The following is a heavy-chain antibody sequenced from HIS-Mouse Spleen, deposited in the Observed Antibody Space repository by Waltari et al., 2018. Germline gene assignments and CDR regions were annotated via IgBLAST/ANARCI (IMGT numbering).Heavy chain of an antibody. J-gene: IGHJ2*01. D-gene: IGHD6-13*01. V-gene: IGHV4-39*07. CDR3: AREIPYSSSWYDWYFDL. CDR1: GGSIRSSSYY. Sequence: QLQLQESGPGLVTPSETLSLTCTVPGGSIRSSSYYWCWLRQPPGKGLAWIGSIYYSGSTYYNPSLKSRVTISVDTSKNQFSLKLSSVTAADTAVYYCAREIPYSSSWYDWYFDLWGRGTLVTVSS. CDR2: IYYSGST.